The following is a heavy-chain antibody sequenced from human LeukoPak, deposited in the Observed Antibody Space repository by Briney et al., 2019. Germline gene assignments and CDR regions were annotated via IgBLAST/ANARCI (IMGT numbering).Heavy chain of an antibody. V-gene: IGHV4-30-2*01. CDR3: ARSGLWFGELSTNNWFDP. J-gene: IGHJ5*02. D-gene: IGHD3-10*01. CDR1: GGSISSGGYS. CDR2: IYHSGST. Sequence: PSETLSLTCAVSGGSISSGGYSWSWIRQPPGKGLEWIGYIYHSGSTYYNPSLKSRVTISVDRSKNQFPLKLSSVTAADTAVYYCARSGLWFGELSTNNWFDPWGQGTLVTVSS.